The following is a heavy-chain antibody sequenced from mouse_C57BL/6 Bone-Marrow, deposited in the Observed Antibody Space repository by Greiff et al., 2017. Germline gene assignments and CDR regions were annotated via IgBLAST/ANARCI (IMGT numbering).Heavy chain of an antibody. CDR2: ISNGGGST. CDR3: ARRGYYGSFAY. Sequence: EVMLVESGGGLVQPGGSLKLSCAASGFTFSDYYMYWVRQTPEKRLEWVAYISNGGGSTYYPDTVKGRFTISRDNAKNTLYLQMRRLKSEDTAMYYCARRGYYGSFAYWGQGTLVTVSA. CDR1: GFTFSDYY. D-gene: IGHD1-1*01. V-gene: IGHV5-12*01. J-gene: IGHJ3*01.